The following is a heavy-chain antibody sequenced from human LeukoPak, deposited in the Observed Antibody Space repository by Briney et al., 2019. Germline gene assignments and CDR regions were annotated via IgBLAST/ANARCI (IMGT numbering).Heavy chain of an antibody. D-gene: IGHD3-3*01. CDR1: GYTFTSYG. Sequence: ASVKVSCKASGYTFTSYGISWVRQAPGQGLEWMGWISAYNGNTNYAQKLQGRVTMTTDTSTSTAYMELRSLRSDDTAVYYCARDPYETYYDFWSGYPYDYWGQGTLVTGSS. CDR3: ARDPYETYYDFWSGYPYDY. V-gene: IGHV1-18*01. J-gene: IGHJ4*02. CDR2: ISAYNGNT.